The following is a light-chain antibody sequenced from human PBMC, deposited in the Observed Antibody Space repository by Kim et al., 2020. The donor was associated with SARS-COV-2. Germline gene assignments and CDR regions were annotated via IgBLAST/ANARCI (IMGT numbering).Light chain of an antibody. J-gene: IGKJ1*01. Sequence: SPGERALLSCRASQSVSSSYLAWYQQKPGQSPRLLIDGASSRATGIPDRFSGSGSGTDFTLTISRLEPEDFAVYYCQQYGSSPGTFGQGTKVDIK. CDR1: QSVSSSY. CDR2: GAS. V-gene: IGKV3-20*01. CDR3: QQYGSSPGT.